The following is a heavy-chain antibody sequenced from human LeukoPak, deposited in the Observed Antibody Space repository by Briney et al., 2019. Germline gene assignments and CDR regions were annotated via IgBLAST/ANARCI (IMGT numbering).Heavy chain of an antibody. D-gene: IGHD4-17*01. V-gene: IGHV1-8*01. CDR3: ARGRTVTQGRLRYYYYGMDV. CDR2: MNPNSGNT. J-gene: IGHJ6*02. Sequence: GASVKVSCKASGYTFTSYDINWVRQATGQGLEWMGWMNPNSGNTGYAQKFQGRVTMTRNTSISTAYMELSSLRSEDTAVYYCARGRTVTQGRLRYYYYGMDVWGQGTTVTVSS. CDR1: GYTFTSYD.